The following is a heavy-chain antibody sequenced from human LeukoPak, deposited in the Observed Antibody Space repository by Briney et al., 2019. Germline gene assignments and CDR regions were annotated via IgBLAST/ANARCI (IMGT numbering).Heavy chain of an antibody. Sequence: SDTLSLTCAVYGGSFRGYYWSWIRQPPGKGLEWIGEINQSGSTKYNPPHKCRVAISVDTYKNQFSLKLSSVTAADTAVYYCARGYRSSGWYRMGYYFDYWGQGTLVTVSS. CDR1: GGSFRGYY. J-gene: IGHJ4*02. D-gene: IGHD6-19*01. CDR2: INQSGST. V-gene: IGHV4-34*01. CDR3: ARGYRSSGWYRMGYYFDY.